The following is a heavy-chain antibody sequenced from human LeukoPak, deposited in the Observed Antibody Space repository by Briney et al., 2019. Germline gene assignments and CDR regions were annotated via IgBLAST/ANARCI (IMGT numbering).Heavy chain of an antibody. V-gene: IGHV1-18*01. CDR3: ARGTKYSSSWYGFGY. J-gene: IGHJ4*02. CDR1: GYTFTSYG. Sequence: ASVKVSCKASGYTFTSYGISWVRQAPGQGLEWMGWISAYNGNTNYAQKLQGRVTMTTDTSTSTAYMELRSLRSDDTAVYYCARGTKYSSSWYGFGYWGQGTLVTVSS. CDR2: ISAYNGNT. D-gene: IGHD6-13*01.